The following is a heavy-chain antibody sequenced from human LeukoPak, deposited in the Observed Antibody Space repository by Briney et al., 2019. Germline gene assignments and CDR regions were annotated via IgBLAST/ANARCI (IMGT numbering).Heavy chain of an antibody. CDR2: IYYSGST. D-gene: IGHD2-2*01. J-gene: IGHJ4*02. Sequence: KPSETLSLTCTVSGGSISNGDYYWSWIRQPPGEGLEWIGYIYYSGSTYYNPSLKSRVTISVDTSKNQFSLKLSSVTAADTAVYYCARDRVWGIDVVVPAFDYWGQGTLVTVSS. V-gene: IGHV4-30-4*08. CDR3: ARDRVWGIDVVVPAFDY. CDR1: GGSISNGDYY.